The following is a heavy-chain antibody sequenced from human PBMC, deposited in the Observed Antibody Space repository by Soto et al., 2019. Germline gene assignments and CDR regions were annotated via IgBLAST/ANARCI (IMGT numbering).Heavy chain of an antibody. D-gene: IGHD2-2*01. J-gene: IGHJ4*02. CDR2: ISVTSTTFT. CDR3: APSLGTRLYEY. V-gene: IGHV3-11*06. CDR1: GLTFSDYY. Sequence: QIQLVESGGGLVKPGGSLRLSCAVSGLTFSDYYMSWIRQAPGKGLEWVSLISVTSTTFTNYADSVKGRFTISRDDAKNSLFLQMNSLRAEDTAVYYCAPSLGTRLYEYWGQGTLVTVSS.